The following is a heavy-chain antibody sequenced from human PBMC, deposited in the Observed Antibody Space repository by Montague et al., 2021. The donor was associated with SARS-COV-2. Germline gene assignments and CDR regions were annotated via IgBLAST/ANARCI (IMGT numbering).Heavy chain of an antibody. J-gene: IGHJ5*02. V-gene: IGHV4-34*01. CDR3: ARGPRITMIVVVITDIWFDP. CDR2: INHSGST. Sequence: CAVYGGSVSDYYWSWIRQPPGKGLEWIGEINHSGSTNYNPSLKSRVTTSVDTSKNQFSLKLTSVTAADTAVYYCARGPRITMIVVVITDIWFDPWGQGTLVTVSS. CDR1: GGSVSDYY. D-gene: IGHD3-22*01.